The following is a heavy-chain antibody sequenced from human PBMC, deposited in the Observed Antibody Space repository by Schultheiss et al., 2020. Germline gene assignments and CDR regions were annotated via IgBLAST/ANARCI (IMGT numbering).Heavy chain of an antibody. Sequence: GGSLRLSGAASGFTFSSYSMNWVRQAPGKGLEWVSYISSSSSTIYYADSVKGRFTISRDNAKNSLYLQINSLRDEDTAVYYCARGSYPPFYYYSGMDVWGQGTAVTVSS. CDR3: ARGSYPPFYYYSGMDV. V-gene: IGHV3-48*02. CDR2: ISSSSSTI. J-gene: IGHJ6*02. D-gene: IGHD1-26*01. CDR1: GFTFSSYS.